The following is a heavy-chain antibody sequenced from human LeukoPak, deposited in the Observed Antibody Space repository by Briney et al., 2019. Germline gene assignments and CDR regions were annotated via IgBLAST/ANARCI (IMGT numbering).Heavy chain of an antibody. CDR3: AKDEAYYYFDY. Sequence: GGSLRLSCAASGFTFSTYAVNWVRQAPGKGLEWVSTISGSGDSTYYADSVKGRFTISRDNSKDTLYLQMNSLRAEDTAVYYCAKDEAYYYFDYWGQGTLVTVSS. CDR2: ISGSGDST. J-gene: IGHJ4*02. CDR1: GFTFSTYA. V-gene: IGHV3-23*01. D-gene: IGHD3-16*01.